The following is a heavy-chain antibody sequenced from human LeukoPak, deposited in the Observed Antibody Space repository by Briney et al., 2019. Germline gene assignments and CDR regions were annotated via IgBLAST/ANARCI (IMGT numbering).Heavy chain of an antibody. CDR3: AKDLSPNIAAAGYFDY. CDR2: ISGSGGST. Sequence: PGGSLRLSCAASGFTFSNYAMSWVRQAPGKGLEWVSVISGSGGSTYYADSVKGRFTISRDNSKNTLYVQMNSLRAEDTAVYYCAKDLSPNIAAAGYFDYWGQGTLVTVSS. V-gene: IGHV3-23*01. CDR1: GFTFSNYA. J-gene: IGHJ4*02. D-gene: IGHD6-13*01.